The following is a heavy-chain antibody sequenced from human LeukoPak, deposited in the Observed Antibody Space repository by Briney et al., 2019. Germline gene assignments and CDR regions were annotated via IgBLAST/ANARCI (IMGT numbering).Heavy chain of an antibody. Sequence: GASVKASCKASGKTFPTYGISGWGQAPGQGLEGMGWITAYNGNTNYAQKLQGRVTMTTDTSTSTAYMELRSLRSGDTAVYYCARGYSGSYLGGDYFDYWGQGTLVTVSS. J-gene: IGHJ4*02. CDR3: ARGYSGSYLGGDYFDY. CDR1: GKTFPTYG. V-gene: IGHV1-18*01. D-gene: IGHD1-26*01. CDR2: ITAYNGNT.